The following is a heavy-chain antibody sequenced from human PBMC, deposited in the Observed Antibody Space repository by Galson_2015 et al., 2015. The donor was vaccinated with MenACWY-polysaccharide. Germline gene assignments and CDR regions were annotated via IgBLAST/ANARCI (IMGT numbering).Heavy chain of an antibody. V-gene: IGHV3-64D*08. Sequence: SLRLSCAASGFTFSSYAMQWVRQAPGKGLEYVSAISSNGGTTYYADSVKGRFTISRDNSKNSLYLHMSSLRVEDTALYYCVRWQQLEYWGQGTLVTVSS. CDR1: GFTFSSYA. D-gene: IGHD6-13*01. J-gene: IGHJ4*02. CDR2: ISSNGGTT. CDR3: VRWQQLEY.